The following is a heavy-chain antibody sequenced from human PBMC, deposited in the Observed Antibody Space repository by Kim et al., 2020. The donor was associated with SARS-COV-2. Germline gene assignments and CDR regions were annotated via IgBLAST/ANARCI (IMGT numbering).Heavy chain of an antibody. J-gene: IGHJ4*02. Sequence: GRFTISRDNAKNSLYLQMNSLRAEDTAVYYCARDKHQQRFGETSTINNDYWGQGTLVTVSS. D-gene: IGHD3-10*01. V-gene: IGHV3-11*06. CDR3: ARDKHQQRFGETSTINNDY.